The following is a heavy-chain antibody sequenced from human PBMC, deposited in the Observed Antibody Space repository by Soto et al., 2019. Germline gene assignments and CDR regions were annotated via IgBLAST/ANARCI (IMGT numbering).Heavy chain of an antibody. Sequence: SETLSLTCTVSGGSISSSSYYWGWIRQPPGKGLEWIGSIYYSGSTYYNPSLKSRVTISVDTSKNQFSLKLSSVTAADTAVYYCARHRGVLLWFGSYGMDVWGQGTTVTVSS. V-gene: IGHV4-39*01. J-gene: IGHJ6*02. D-gene: IGHD3-10*01. CDR3: ARHRGVLLWFGSYGMDV. CDR2: IYYSGST. CDR1: GGSISSSSYY.